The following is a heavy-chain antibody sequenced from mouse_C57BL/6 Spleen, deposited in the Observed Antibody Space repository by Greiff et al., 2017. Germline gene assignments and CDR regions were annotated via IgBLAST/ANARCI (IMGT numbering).Heavy chain of an antibody. CDR2: IYPGGGYT. J-gene: IGHJ4*01. Sequence: QVQLQQSGAELVRPGTSVKMSCKASGYTFTNYWIGWAKQRPGHGLEWIGDIYPGGGYTNYNEKFKGKATLTADKSSSTAYMQFSSLTSEDSDIYYCARSGGNYNYAMDYWGQGTSVTVSS. D-gene: IGHD2-1*01. CDR1: GYTFTNYW. V-gene: IGHV1-63*01. CDR3: ARSGGNYNYAMDY.